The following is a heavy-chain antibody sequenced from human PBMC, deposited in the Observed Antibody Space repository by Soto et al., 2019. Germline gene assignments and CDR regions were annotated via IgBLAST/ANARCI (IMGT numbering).Heavy chain of an antibody. Sequence: GGSLRLSCAASGFTFSNAWMSWVRQAPGKGLEWVGRIKSKTDGGTTDYAAPVKGRFTISRDDSKNTLYLQMNSLKTEDTAVYYCTTDLDIVVVPAAHSYYYYMDVWGKGTTVTVSS. CDR3: TTDLDIVVVPAAHSYYYYMDV. D-gene: IGHD2-2*03. CDR2: IKSKTDGGTT. J-gene: IGHJ6*03. CDR1: GFTFSNAW. V-gene: IGHV3-15*01.